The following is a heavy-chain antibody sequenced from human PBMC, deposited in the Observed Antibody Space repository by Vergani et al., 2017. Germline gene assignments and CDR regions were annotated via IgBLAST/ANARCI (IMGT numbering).Heavy chain of an antibody. CDR1: GFPFNTYS. CDR3: ARDLAVAGTPLGY. Sequence: EVQLVESGGGLVQPGGSLRLSCAASGFPFNTYSLNWVRQAPGLGPEWISYISSTSRSVYYADSVDGRFTISRDNAKNSLYLQMNSLRAEDTAVYYCARDLAVAGTPLGYWGQGTLVTVSS. V-gene: IGHV3-48*01. D-gene: IGHD6-19*01. J-gene: IGHJ4*02. CDR2: ISSTSRSV.